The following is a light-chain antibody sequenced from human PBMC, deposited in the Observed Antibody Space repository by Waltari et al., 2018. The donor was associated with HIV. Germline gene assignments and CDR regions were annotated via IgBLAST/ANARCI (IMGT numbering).Light chain of an antibody. V-gene: IGLV2-14*03. CDR2: DVS. CDR1: SGDVGGYDY. CDR3: SSYTSSSTRV. J-gene: IGLJ1*01. Sequence: QSALTQPASVSGSPGQSITISCTGTSGDVGGYDYVSWYQQHPGKAPKLMIYDVSNRPSGVSNRFSGSKSGTTASLFISGLQAEDEADYYCSSYTSSSTRVFGTGTAVTVV.